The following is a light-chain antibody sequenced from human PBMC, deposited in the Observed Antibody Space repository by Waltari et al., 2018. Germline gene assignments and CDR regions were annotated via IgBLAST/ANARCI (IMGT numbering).Light chain of an antibody. J-gene: IGKJ2*01. CDR3: QQYNNWPPYT. CDR1: QSVSSN. CDR2: DAS. V-gene: IGKV3-15*01. Sequence: EIVMTQSPATLSVSPGERATLSCRARQSVSSNLAWYQQKPGQPPRLLIVDASRRAPGIPARFSGSGSGTEFTLTISSLQSEDFAVYYCQQYNNWPPYTFGQGTKLDIK.